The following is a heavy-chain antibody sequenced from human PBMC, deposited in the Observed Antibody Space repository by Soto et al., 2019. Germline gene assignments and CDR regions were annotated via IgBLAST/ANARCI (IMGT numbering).Heavy chain of an antibody. J-gene: IGHJ3*02. Sequence: PVESLRISCEVSGYSFTSYCIVWVLQMPGKGLEWMGIIYPSDSDTRYSPSFQGHGTISADKSISTAYLQWTRLKASDTALYYCARRAWAGAFDIWGRGTMVTVSS. CDR1: GYSFTSYC. CDR2: IYPSDSDT. CDR3: ARRAWAGAFDI. V-gene: IGHV5-51*01.